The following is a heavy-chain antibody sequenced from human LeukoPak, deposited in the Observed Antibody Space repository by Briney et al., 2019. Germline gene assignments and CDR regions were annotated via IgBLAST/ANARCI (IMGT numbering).Heavy chain of an antibody. CDR1: GGSFSGYY. J-gene: IGHJ4*02. D-gene: IGHD1-26*01. CDR2: INHSGST. Sequence: SETLSLTCAVYGGSFSGYYWSWIRQPPGKGLEWIGEINHSGSTNYNPSLKSRVTISVDTSKNQFSLKLSSVTAADTAVYYCARHTRGSYNGGDYWGQGTLVTVSS. CDR3: ARHTRGSYNGGDY. V-gene: IGHV4-34*01.